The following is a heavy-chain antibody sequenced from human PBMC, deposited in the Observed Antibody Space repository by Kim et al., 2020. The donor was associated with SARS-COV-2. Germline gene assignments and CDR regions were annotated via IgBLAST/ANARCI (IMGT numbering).Heavy chain of an antibody. V-gene: IGHV4-30-4*01. D-gene: IGHD3-10*01. CDR2: IYYSGIT. Sequence: SETLSLTCTVSGGSISSGDDYWSWIRQPPGKGLEWIGYIYYSGITQYNPSLKSRVIISEDTSNNQFSLKLSSVTAADTAVYYCARENFGSGKYAFDIWGRETMVTVSS. CDR1: GGSISSGDDY. J-gene: IGHJ3*02. CDR3: ARENFGSGKYAFDI.